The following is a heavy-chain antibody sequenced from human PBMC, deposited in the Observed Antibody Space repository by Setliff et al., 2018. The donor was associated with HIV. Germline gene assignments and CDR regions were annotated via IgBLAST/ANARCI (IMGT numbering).Heavy chain of an antibody. Sequence: ASVKVSCKPSGYMFIAYGMSWVRRAPGQGLEWMGWINPNSGGTNYAQKFQGRVTMTRDTSISTAYMELSGLTSDDSVVYYCARYLVVVPVAVGGLDVWGQGTTVTVSS. CDR1: GYMFIAYG. CDR3: ARYLVVVPVAVGGLDV. CDR2: INPNSGGT. V-gene: IGHV1-2*02. J-gene: IGHJ6*02. D-gene: IGHD2-2*01.